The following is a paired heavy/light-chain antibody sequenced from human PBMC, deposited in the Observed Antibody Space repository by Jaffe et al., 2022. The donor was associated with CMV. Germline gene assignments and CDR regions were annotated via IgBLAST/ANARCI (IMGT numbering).Light chain of an antibody. V-gene: IGKV3-20*01. CDR1: QSVSSIF. Sequence: EIVLTQSPGTLSLSPGERATLSCRASQSVSSIFLGWYQQKPGQAPRLLIYGASNRATGIPDRFSGSGSGTDFTLTISSLEPEDFAVYYCQQYGSSLYTFGRGTNLEIK. CDR3: QQYGSSLYT. J-gene: IGKJ2*01. CDR2: GAS.
Heavy chain of an antibody. CDR1: GDSISGYH. CDR3: ARDPPDGYGHFDS. V-gene: IGHV4-59*01. CDR2: MHRSGST. J-gene: IGHJ4*02. D-gene: IGHD2-2*03. Sequence: QVQLQESGPGLVKPSETLSLTCTVSGDSISGYHWGWIRQPPGEGLEWIGYMHRSGSTNYNPSLKSRVTISVDTSKNQFSLRLNSVTSADTAVYYCARDPPDGYGHFDSWGQGTLVTVSS.